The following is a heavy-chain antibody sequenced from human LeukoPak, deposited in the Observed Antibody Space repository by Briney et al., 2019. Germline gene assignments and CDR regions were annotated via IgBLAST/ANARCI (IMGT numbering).Heavy chain of an antibody. CDR2: IYYSGST. Sequence: PSETLSLTCTVSGGSISSYYWSWIRQPPGKGLEWIGYIYYSGSTNYNPSLKSRVTISVDTSKNQFSLKLSSVTAADTAVYYCARGYYDSSGYYPFDYWGQGTLATVSS. V-gene: IGHV4-59*01. CDR3: ARGYYDSSGYYPFDY. CDR1: GGSISSYY. J-gene: IGHJ4*02. D-gene: IGHD3-22*01.